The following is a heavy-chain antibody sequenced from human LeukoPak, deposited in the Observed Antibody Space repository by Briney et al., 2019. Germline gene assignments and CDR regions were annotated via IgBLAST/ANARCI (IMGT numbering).Heavy chain of an antibody. D-gene: IGHD5-18*01. Sequence: SGTLSLTCAVSGGSISSGNWWTWVRLPPGKGLEWIGEIYHSGSTNYNPSLKSRVTISVDKSKNQFSLKLTSVTAADTAVYYCARERSGGHTYVFWGQGILVTVSS. V-gene: IGHV4-4*02. CDR3: ARERSGGHTYVF. CDR2: IYHSGST. CDR1: GGSISSGNW. J-gene: IGHJ4*02.